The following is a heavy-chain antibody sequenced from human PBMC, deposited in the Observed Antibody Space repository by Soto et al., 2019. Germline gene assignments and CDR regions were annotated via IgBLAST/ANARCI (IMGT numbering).Heavy chain of an antibody. V-gene: IGHV1-69*06. D-gene: IGHD6-19*01. CDR2: IIPIFGTA. CDR1: GRTFSSYA. J-gene: IGHJ6*02. CDR3: ARDEFVAVAGDYYYYGMDV. Sequence: SVQVSCKASGRTFSSYAISSVRQAPGQGLEWMGGIIPIFGTANYAQKFQGRVTITADKSTSTAYMELSSLRSEDPAVYYCARDEFVAVAGDYYYYGMDVWGQGTTVTVSS.